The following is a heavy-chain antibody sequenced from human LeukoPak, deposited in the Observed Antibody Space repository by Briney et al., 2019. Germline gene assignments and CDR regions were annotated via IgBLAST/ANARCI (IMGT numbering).Heavy chain of an antibody. CDR1: GFTVSSNY. V-gene: IGHV3-53*01. J-gene: IGHJ3*02. CDR2: IYSGGST. D-gene: IGHD3-16*01. CDR3: ARALRFDAFDI. Sequence: GSLILSCAASGFTVSSNYMSWVRQAPGKGLEWVSVIYSGGSTYYADSVKGRFTISRDNSKNTLYLQMNSLRAEDTAVYYCARALRFDAFDIWGQGTMVTVSS.